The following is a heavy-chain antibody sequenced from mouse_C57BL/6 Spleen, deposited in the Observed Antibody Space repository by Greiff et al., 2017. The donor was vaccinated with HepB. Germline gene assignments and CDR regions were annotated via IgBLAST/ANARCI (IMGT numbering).Heavy chain of an antibody. CDR3: ARKGGYAMDY. CDR1: GYSITSGYY. V-gene: IGHV3-6*01. Sequence: EVHLVESGPGLVKPSQSLSLTCSVTGYSITSGYYWNWIRQFPGNKLEWMGYISYDGSNNYNPSLKNRISITRDTSKNQFFLKLNSVTTEDTATYYCARKGGYAMDYWGQGTSVTVSS. CDR2: ISYDGSN. J-gene: IGHJ4*01.